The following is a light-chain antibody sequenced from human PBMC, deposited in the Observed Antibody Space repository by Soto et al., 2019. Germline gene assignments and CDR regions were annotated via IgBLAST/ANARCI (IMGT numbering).Light chain of an antibody. V-gene: IGKV3-20*01. Sequence: EIVLTQSPGTLSLSPGERATLSCRASQSVSSSYLAWYQQKPGQAPRLLIYGASRRATGIPDRFSGSGSGTYFALTISRLEADDFAGYYCQQYGSSPIFTFGTGTKVDIK. CDR1: QSVSSSY. CDR2: GAS. CDR3: QQYGSSPIFT. J-gene: IGKJ3*01.